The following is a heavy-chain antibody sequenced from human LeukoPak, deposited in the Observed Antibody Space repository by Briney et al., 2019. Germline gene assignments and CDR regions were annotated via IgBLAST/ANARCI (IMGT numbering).Heavy chain of an antibody. V-gene: IGHV4-59*12. CDR2: IYHSGST. D-gene: IGHD6-19*01. J-gene: IGHJ4*02. Sequence: PSETLSLTCTVSGGSISSYYWSWIRQPPGKGLEWIGEIYHSGSTNYNPSLKSRVTISVDKSKNQFSLKLSSVTAADTAVYYCARVPGSGWYGIYYFDYWGQGTLVTVSS. CDR1: GGSISSYY. CDR3: ARVPGSGWYGIYYFDY.